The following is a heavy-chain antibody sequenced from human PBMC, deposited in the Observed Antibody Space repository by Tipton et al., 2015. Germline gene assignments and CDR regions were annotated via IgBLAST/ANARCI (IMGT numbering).Heavy chain of an antibody. CDR1: GDSINRYY. J-gene: IGHJ6*02. CDR3: ARDLEHGMDV. Sequence: LRLSCSVSGDSINRYYWSWIRQPPGKGLEWIASIYHSGRTHYNPSLKSRVTISVDTSKNEVSLMLNSVAAADTAVYYCARDLEHGMDVWGHGTTVTVSS. CDR2: IYHSGRT. D-gene: IGHD5-24*01. V-gene: IGHV4-59*01.